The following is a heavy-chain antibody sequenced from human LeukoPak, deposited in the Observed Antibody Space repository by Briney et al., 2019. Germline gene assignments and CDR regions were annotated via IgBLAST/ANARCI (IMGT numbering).Heavy chain of an antibody. Sequence: GRSLRLSCAASGFTFSSYAMHWVRQAPGKGLEWVAVISYDGSNKYYADSVKGRFTISRDNSKNTLYLQMNSLITDDTAVYYCAKGAVRGVIFRGRKANWFDPWGQGTLVTVSS. CDR1: GFTFSSYA. J-gene: IGHJ5*02. CDR3: AKGAVRGVIFRGRKANWFDP. CDR2: ISYDGSNK. D-gene: IGHD3-10*01. V-gene: IGHV3-30*04.